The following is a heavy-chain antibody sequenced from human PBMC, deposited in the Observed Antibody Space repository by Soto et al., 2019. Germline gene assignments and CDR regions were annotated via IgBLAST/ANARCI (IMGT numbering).Heavy chain of an antibody. D-gene: IGHD6-19*01. CDR2: SYSGGTT. V-gene: IGHV3-53*01. CDR3: ARDDIPGRAVAIYGMDV. Sequence: GGSLRLSCAASGFTVSRNYVSWVRQAPGKGLAWVSLSYSGGTTDYADSVKGRFTISRDNSKNTLYLQMNSLRAEDTAVDYCARDDIPGRAVAIYGMDVWGRGTTVTVSS. CDR1: GFTVSRNY. J-gene: IGHJ6*02.